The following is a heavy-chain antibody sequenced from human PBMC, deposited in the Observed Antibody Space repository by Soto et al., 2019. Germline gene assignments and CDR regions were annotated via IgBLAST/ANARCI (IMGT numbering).Heavy chain of an antibody. CDR1: GFTFSSYG. CDR3: AKDRSAARPVAVAVGWFDP. V-gene: IGHV3-30*18. CDR2: ISYDGSNK. D-gene: IGHD6-19*01. Sequence: LRLSCAASGFTFSSYGMHWVRQAPGKGLEWVAVISYDGSNKYYADSVKGRFTISRDNSKNTLYLQMNSLRAEDTAVYYCAKDRSAARPVAVAVGWFDPWGQGTLVTVSS. J-gene: IGHJ5*02.